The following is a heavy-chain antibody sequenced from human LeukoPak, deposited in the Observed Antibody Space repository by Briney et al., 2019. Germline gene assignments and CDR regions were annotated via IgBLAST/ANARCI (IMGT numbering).Heavy chain of an antibody. D-gene: IGHD3-10*01. CDR1: GGSFSDYY. J-gene: IGHJ3*02. Sequence: PSETLSLTCAVYGGSFSDYYWSWIRQPPGKGLEWIGEINHSGSTNYNPSLKSRITISVDTSKNHFSLKLNSVTAADTAVYYCARRVRGVNDAFNIWGQGTMVTVSS. CDR2: INHSGST. V-gene: IGHV4-34*01. CDR3: ARRVRGVNDAFNI.